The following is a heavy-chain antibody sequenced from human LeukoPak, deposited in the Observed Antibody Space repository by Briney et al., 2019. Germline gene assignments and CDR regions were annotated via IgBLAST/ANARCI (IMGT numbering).Heavy chain of an antibody. D-gene: IGHD3-3*01. Sequence: PGASLRLSCAASGLTFSSHWMHWVRQAPGKGLEWVANIKQDGSEKYYVDSVKGRFTISRDNAKNSLYLQMNSLRAEDTAVYYCARSPLTYYDFWSGYLYYFDYWGQGTLVTVSS. CDR2: IKQDGSEK. CDR1: GLTFSSHW. V-gene: IGHV3-7*03. J-gene: IGHJ4*02. CDR3: ARSPLTYYDFWSGYLYYFDY.